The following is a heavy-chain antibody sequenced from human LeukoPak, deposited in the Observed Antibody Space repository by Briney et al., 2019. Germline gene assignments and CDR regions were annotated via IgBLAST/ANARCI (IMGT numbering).Heavy chain of an antibody. V-gene: IGHV3-72*01. CDR1: GFTLSDHY. CDR2: TRNRGNSYTT. Sequence: GGSLRLSCAASGFTLSDHYMDWVRQAPGKGLEWVGRTRNRGNSYTTEYAASVKGRCTISRDDSKNSLYLQMNSLKTEDTAVYYCVRVLDRFDPWGQGSLVTVSS. J-gene: IGHJ5*02. D-gene: IGHD1-1*01. CDR3: VRVLDRFDP.